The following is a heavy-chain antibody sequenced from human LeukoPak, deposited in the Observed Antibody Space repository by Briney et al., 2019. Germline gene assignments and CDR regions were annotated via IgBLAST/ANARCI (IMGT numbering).Heavy chain of an antibody. D-gene: IGHD3-3*01. V-gene: IGHV1-2*02. J-gene: IGHJ4*02. Sequence: ASVKVSCKASGYTFTGYYMHWVRQAPGQGLEWMGWINPNSGGTNYAQKFQGRVTMTRDTSISTAYMELSRLRSDDTAVYYCAKFPAGGVVIRDYYFDYWGQGTLVTVSS. CDR1: GYTFTGYY. CDR2: INPNSGGT. CDR3: AKFPAGGVVIRDYYFDY.